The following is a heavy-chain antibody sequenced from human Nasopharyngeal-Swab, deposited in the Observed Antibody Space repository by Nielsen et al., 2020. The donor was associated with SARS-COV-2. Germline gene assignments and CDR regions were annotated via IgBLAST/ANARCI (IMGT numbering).Heavy chain of an antibody. Sequence: SVKVSCKASGDTFSSYAISWVRQAPGQGLEWMGGIIPIFGTANYAQKFQGRVTITADESTSTAYMELSSLRSEDTAVYYCAGGVWYYDFWDPFDYWGQGTLVTVSS. V-gene: IGHV1-69*13. CDR2: IIPIFGTA. CDR3: AGGVWYYDFWDPFDY. J-gene: IGHJ4*02. D-gene: IGHD3-3*01. CDR1: GDTFSSYA.